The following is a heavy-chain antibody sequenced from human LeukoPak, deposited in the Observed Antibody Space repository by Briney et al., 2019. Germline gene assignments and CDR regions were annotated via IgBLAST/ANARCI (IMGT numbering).Heavy chain of an antibody. CDR2: ISYDGSNK. J-gene: IGHJ3*02. CDR3: ARDFGAFNTGYSSGYDAFDI. Sequence: GGSLRLSCAASGFTFSSYGMHWVRQAPGKGLEWVAVISYDGSNKYYADSVKGRFTISRDNSKNTLYLQMNSLRAEDTAVYYCARDFGAFNTGYSSGYDAFDIWGQGTMVTVSS. D-gene: IGHD6-19*01. V-gene: IGHV3-30*03. CDR1: GFTFSSYG.